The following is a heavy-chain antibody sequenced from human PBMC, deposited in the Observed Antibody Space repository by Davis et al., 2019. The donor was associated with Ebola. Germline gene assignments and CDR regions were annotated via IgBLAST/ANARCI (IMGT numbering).Heavy chain of an antibody. J-gene: IGHJ4*02. Sequence: SVKVSCKASGGAFSSYSISWVRQAPGQGLEWMGALIPIFGTPDYAQKFQGRLIISADESTKTAYMELSGLGSDDTAVYYCAKVASGYDWVSDYWGQGTLVTVSS. V-gene: IGHV1-69*13. D-gene: IGHD5-12*01. CDR2: LIPIFGTP. CDR3: AKVASGYDWVSDY. CDR1: GGAFSSYS.